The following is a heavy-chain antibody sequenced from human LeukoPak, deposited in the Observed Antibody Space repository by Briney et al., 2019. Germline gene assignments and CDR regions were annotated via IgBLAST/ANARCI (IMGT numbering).Heavy chain of an antibody. D-gene: IGHD1-26*01. V-gene: IGHV1-24*01. CDR3: ATIVSGVDDYFYYYMDV. CDR2: FDPDDRKT. J-gene: IGHJ6*03. CDR1: GYRVSESS. Sequence: ASVKVSCKVSGYRVSESSIHWVRQAPGKGLEWMGGFDPDDRKTIYAQKFQARFTMTEDTSTDTAYMELSSLRFEDTAVYFCATIVSGVDDYFYYYMDVWGKGTPVAVSS.